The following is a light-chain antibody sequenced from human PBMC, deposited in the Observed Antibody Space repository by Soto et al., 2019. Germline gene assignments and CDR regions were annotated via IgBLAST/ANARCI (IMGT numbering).Light chain of an antibody. CDR2: SNH. CDR1: TSNIARNS. V-gene: IGLV1-44*01. CDR3: ASWDDSLNGVV. J-gene: IGLJ2*01. Sequence: SVLTQPPSASGTPGQRVTISCSGSTSNIARNSVNWYQHVPGTAPKLLIYSNHQRPSGVPDRFSGSKSGTSASLTISGLQSEDEADYYCASWDDSLNGVVFGGETKLTVL.